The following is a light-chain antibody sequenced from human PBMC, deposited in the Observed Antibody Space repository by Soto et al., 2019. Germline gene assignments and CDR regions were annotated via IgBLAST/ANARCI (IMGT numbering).Light chain of an antibody. CDR3: QQSYSTPVFN. CDR2: AAS. V-gene: IGKV1-39*01. J-gene: IGKJ3*01. Sequence: DIQMTQSPSSLSASVGDRVTITCRASQSISSYLNWYQQKPGKAPKLLIYAASSLQSGVPSRFSGSGSRTDFTLPISSLQPEDFATYYCQQSYSTPVFNFGRGTKVDIK. CDR1: QSISSY.